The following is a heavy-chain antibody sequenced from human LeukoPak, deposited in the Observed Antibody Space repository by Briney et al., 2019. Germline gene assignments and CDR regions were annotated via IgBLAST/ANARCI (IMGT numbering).Heavy chain of an antibody. Sequence: GGSLRLSCVASGFIFRSYVISWVRQAPGKGLEWVSAISGSANRTSYADSVKGRFTISRDNSKNTLFLQMNSLRAEDTAVYYCAKDGSVAVAGTPTDYWGQGTLVTVSS. CDR1: GFIFRSYV. CDR2: ISGSANRT. V-gene: IGHV3-23*01. D-gene: IGHD6-19*01. J-gene: IGHJ4*02. CDR3: AKDGSVAVAGTPTDY.